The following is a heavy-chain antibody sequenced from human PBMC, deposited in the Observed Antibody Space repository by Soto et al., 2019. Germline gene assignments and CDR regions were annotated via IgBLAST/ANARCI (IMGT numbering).Heavy chain of an antibody. J-gene: IGHJ1*01. CDR3: VKGQPAPIYGH. Sequence: SGPTLVNPTQTLTLTCTFSWFSLSTSGVGVGWIRQPPGKALEWLALIYWDEDKRYSPSLKSRLTITKVTSKNQVVLTMTNMDPVDTATYYYVKGQPAPIYGHWGQGTLVTVSS. CDR2: IYWDEDK. V-gene: IGHV2-5*02. D-gene: IGHD2-2*01. CDR1: WFSLSTSGVG.